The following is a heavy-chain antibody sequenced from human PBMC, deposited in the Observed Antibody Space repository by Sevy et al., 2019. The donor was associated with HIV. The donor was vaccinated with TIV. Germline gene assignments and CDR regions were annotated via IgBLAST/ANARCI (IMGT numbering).Heavy chain of an antibody. J-gene: IGHJ4*02. Sequence: GGSLRLSCSASGFTFSGYAMSWVRQAPGKGLEWVSAISGSGGSTYYADSVKGRFTISRDNSKNTLYLQMNSLRAEDTAVYYCAKLPRYGSGKWLSYWGQGTLVTVSS. CDR3: AKLPRYGSGKWLSY. D-gene: IGHD3-10*01. V-gene: IGHV3-23*01. CDR2: ISGSGGST. CDR1: GFTFSGYA.